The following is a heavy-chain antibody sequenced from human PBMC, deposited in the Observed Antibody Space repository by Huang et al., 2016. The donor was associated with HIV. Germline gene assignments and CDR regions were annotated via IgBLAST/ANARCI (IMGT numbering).Heavy chain of an antibody. Sequence: EVQLVQSGAEVKKPGESLKISCKVSGYRFRSNWIGWVRQMPGKGLEWMGIIYPGESDTRYSPSFQGQVTISADKSINTAYLQWSSLKASDTAMYYCARLIGSPSFYYGLDVWGQGTTVTVSS. CDR3: ARLIGSPSFYYGLDV. D-gene: IGHD3-10*01. J-gene: IGHJ6*02. CDR1: GYRFRSNW. V-gene: IGHV5-51*01. CDR2: IYPGESDT.